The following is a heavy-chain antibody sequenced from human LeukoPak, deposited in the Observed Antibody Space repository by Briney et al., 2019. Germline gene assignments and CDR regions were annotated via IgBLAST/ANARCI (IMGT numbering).Heavy chain of an antibody. CDR1: GFTFSSYG. Sequence: GRSLRLSCAASGFTFSSYGMHWVRQAPGKGLEWVAVTWSDGSNEYYTVLVKGRFTISRDNSKNTLYLQMNSLRAEDTAVYYCARDSARMGSRYFDYWGQGILVTVSS. CDR3: ARDSARMGSRYFDY. D-gene: IGHD1-26*01. V-gene: IGHV3-33*08. J-gene: IGHJ4*02. CDR2: TWSDGSNE.